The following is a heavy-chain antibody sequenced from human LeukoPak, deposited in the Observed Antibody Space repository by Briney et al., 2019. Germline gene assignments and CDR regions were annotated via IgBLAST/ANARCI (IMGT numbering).Heavy chain of an antibody. J-gene: IGHJ4*02. CDR3: ASGSINAGSYVFDY. V-gene: IGHV3-48*01. CDR1: GFTFSSYS. CDR2: ISSSSSTI. Sequence: GGSLRLSCAASGFTFSSYSMNWVRQAPGKGLEWVSYISSSSSTIYYADSVKGRFTISRDNAKNSLYLQMNSLRAEDTAVYYCASGSINAGSYVFDYWGQGTLVTVSS. D-gene: IGHD3-10*01.